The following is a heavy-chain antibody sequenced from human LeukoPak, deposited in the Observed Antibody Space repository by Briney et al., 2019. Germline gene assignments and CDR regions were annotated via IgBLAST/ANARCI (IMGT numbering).Heavy chain of an antibody. CDR1: GYTFTSYY. CDR3: ARDGGQHLGVLNY. V-gene: IGHV1-2*02. J-gene: IGHJ4*02. D-gene: IGHD6-25*01. Sequence: ASVKVSCKASGYTFTSYYMHWVRQAPGQGPQWMGWINPNNGGTNYPQNFQGRVTMTTDTSINTAYMELSRLRYDDTAVYYCARDGGQHLGVLNYWGQGTLVTVSS. CDR2: INPNNGGT.